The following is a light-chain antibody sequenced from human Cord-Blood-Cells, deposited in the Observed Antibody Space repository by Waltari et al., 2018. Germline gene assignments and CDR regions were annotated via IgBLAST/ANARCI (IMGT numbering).Light chain of an antibody. CDR3: CSYAGSSTFVV. Sequence: QSALTQPAPVSGSPGQSITISCTGTSSDVGGYNLFSWYQQHPGKAPKLMIYEGSKRPSGVSNRFSGSKSGNTASLTISGLQAEDEADYYCCSYAGSSTFVVFGGGTKLTVL. CDR1: SSDVGGYNL. V-gene: IGLV2-23*03. CDR2: EGS. J-gene: IGLJ2*01.